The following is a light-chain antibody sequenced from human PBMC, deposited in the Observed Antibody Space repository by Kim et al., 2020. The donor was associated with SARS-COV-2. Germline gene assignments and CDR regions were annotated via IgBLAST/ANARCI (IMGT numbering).Light chain of an antibody. CDR3: SSYAGSNIVV. Sequence: QSITTSCTGSSSAIGGYNYFSWYQQHPGKAPKLMIYEVSERPSGVPDRFSGSKSGNTASLTVSGLQAEDEAGYYCSSYAGSNIVVFGGGTQLTVL. CDR2: EVS. J-gene: IGLJ2*01. CDR1: SSAIGGYNY. V-gene: IGLV2-8*01.